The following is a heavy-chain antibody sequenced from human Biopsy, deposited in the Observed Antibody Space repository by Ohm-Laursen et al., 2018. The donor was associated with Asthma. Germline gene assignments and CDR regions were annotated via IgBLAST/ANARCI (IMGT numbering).Heavy chain of an antibody. J-gene: IGHJ6*02. CDR2: IYYSGTT. D-gene: IGHD6-13*01. Sequence: SETLSLTCSLSSGSGGYMRSGNYYWGWIRQPPGKGLEWIGSIYYSGTTYYNPPLESRVTVSADTSKNQFSLNLTSLTAADTAVYYCVRGSSSWHHGPFHYYYGLDVWGQGTTATVSS. CDR3: VRGSSSWHHGPFHYYYGLDV. V-gene: IGHV4-39*01. CDR1: SGSGGYMRSGNYY.